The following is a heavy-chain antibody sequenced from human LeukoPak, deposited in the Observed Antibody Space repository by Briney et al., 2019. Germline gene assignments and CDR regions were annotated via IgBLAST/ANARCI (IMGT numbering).Heavy chain of an antibody. Sequence: GESLKISCQASGYKFNNFYIAWVRQMPGKGLEWVAIIYPGDSDIRYSPSIQGHVTISADKSTSTAFLQWTSLKASDTAMYYCARRHSDSLTGFDFWGQGTLVTVSS. J-gene: IGHJ4*02. CDR1: GYKFNNFY. D-gene: IGHD3-9*01. CDR2: IYPGDSDI. CDR3: ARRHSDSLTGFDF. V-gene: IGHV5-51*01.